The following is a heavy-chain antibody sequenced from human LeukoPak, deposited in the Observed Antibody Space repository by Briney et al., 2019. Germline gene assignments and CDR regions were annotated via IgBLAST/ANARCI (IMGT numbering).Heavy chain of an antibody. V-gene: IGHV3-23*01. CDR2: ISGTGGST. D-gene: IGHD1-1*01. CDR1: GFTFSNYA. CDR3: AKVRTGHYFDY. J-gene: IGHJ4*02. Sequence: GGSLRLSCAASGFTFSNYAMSWVRQAPGKGLEWVSSISGTGGSTYYADSVKGRFTISRDNSNNALFLQMNSLRAEDTAVYYCAKVRTGHYFDYWGQGTLVTVSS.